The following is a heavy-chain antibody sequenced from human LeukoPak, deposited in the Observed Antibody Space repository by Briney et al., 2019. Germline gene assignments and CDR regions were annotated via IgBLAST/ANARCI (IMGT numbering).Heavy chain of an antibody. V-gene: IGHV1-18*01. Sequence: ASVKVSCKASGYTFTSYGISWVRQAPGQGLEWMGWISAYNGNTNYAQKLQGRVTMTTDTSTSTAYMELRSLRSDDTAVYYCARVGDSVTEILGAFDIWGQGTMVTVSS. D-gene: IGHD4-11*01. J-gene: IGHJ3*02. CDR1: GYTFTSYG. CDR2: ISAYNGNT. CDR3: ARVGDSVTEILGAFDI.